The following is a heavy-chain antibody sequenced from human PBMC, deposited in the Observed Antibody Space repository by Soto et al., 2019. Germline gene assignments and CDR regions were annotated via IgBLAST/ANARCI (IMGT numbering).Heavy chain of an antibody. CDR1: GGSISSYY. V-gene: IGHV4-59*01. CDR2: IYHSGST. CDR3: AREGTYYGDYGTLGY. J-gene: IGHJ4*02. D-gene: IGHD4-17*01. Sequence: QVQLQESGPGLVKPSETLSLTCTVSGGSISSYYWSWIRQPPGKGLEWIGYIYHSGSTNYNPSLTSRVTLSVDTSKNQFSLKLSSVTAADTAVYYCAREGTYYGDYGTLGYWGQGTLVTVSS.